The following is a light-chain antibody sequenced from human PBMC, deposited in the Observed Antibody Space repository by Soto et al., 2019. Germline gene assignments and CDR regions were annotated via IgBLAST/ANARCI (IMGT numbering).Light chain of an antibody. CDR2: EVG. Sequence: QSALTQPASVSGSPGQSITISCTGTSSDIGTYIYVSWYLQHPGKAPKLLIYEVGNRPSGVSNRFSGSKSGNTASLTISGLQAEDEDYYYCSAYTSSNSVVFGGGTKLTVL. CDR1: SSDIGTYIY. CDR3: SAYTSSNSVV. V-gene: IGLV2-14*01. J-gene: IGLJ2*01.